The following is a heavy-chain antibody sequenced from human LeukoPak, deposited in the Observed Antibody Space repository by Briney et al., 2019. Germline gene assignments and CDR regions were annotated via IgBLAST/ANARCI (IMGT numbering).Heavy chain of an antibody. J-gene: IGHJ4*02. V-gene: IGHV3-30*02. CDR1: GFTFSSYG. CDR2: IRYDGSNK. D-gene: IGHD6-19*01. Sequence: GGSLRPSCAASGFTFSSYGMHWVRQAPGKGLEWVAFIRYDGSNKYYADSVKGRFTISRDNSKNTLYLQMNSLRAEDTAVYYCESGSSGWTDYWGQGTLVTVSS. CDR3: ESGSSGWTDY.